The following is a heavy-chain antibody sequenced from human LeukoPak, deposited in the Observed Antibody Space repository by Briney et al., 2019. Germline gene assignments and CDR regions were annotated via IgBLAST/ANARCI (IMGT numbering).Heavy chain of an antibody. CDR3: AGWGVGYSYAHNPIDY. J-gene: IGHJ4*02. V-gene: IGHV3-7*05. D-gene: IGHD5-18*01. CDR2: INQDGTEK. Sequence: GGSLRLSCAASGFTFSSYEMNWVRQAPGKGLEWVANINQDGTEKFYVDSAKGRFTISRDNAKNSLYLQMNSLRAEDTAVYYCAGWGVGYSYAHNPIDYWGQGTLVTVSS. CDR1: GFTFSSYE.